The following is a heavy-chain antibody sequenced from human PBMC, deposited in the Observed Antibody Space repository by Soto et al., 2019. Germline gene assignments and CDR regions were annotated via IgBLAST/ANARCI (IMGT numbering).Heavy chain of an antibody. V-gene: IGHV1-69*06. CDR1: GGTFSSYA. J-gene: IGHJ5*02. Sequence: SVKVSCNASGGTFSSYAISWVRQAPGQGLEWMGGIIPIFGTANYAQKFQGRVTITADKSTSTAYMELSSLRSEDTAVYYCARDHKRLPIVGATSWFDPWGQGTLDTVSP. CDR3: ARDHKRLPIVGATSWFDP. D-gene: IGHD1-26*01. CDR2: IIPIFGTA.